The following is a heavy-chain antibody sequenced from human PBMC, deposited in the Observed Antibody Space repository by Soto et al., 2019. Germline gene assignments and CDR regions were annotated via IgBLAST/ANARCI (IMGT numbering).Heavy chain of an antibody. J-gene: IGHJ5*02. CDR1: GYTFTSYD. CDR3: ARGRSSGGYWDWFDP. V-gene: IGHV1-8*01. CDR2: MNPNSGNK. D-gene: IGHD6-19*01. Sequence: QVQLVQSGAEVKKPGASVKVSCKASGYTFTSYDINWVRQATGQGLEWLGWMNPNSGNKGYAQKFQGCATMTRNTYISTAYMELSSLRSEDKAVYYCARGRSSGGYWDWFDPWGQGTLVTVSS.